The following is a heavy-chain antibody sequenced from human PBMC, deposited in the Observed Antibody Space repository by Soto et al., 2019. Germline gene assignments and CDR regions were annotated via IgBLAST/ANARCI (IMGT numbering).Heavy chain of an antibody. CDR3: ARKDIAGNSVDF. CDR2: IYPGDSDT. J-gene: IGHJ4*02. D-gene: IGHD6-13*01. V-gene: IGHV5-51*01. Sequence: GESLKISCKASGYSFATYWIGWVRQMPGKGLEWMGIIYPGDSDTRYSPSFQGQVTISADKSISTAYLQWSSLKASDSAMFYCARKDIAGNSVDFWGQGTLVTVSS. CDR1: GYSFATYW.